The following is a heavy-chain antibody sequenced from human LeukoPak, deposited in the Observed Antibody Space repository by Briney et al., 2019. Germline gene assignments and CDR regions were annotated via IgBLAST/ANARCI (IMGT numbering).Heavy chain of an antibody. CDR1: GFTFSSYS. D-gene: IGHD3-22*01. CDR2: ISSSGSYI. J-gene: IGHJ4*02. Sequence: GGSLRLSCAASGFTFSSYSMNWVRQAPGKGLEWVSSISSSGSYIYYADSVKGRFTISRDNSKNTLYLQMNSLRAEDTAVYYCAKAPYDSSGYPTLGGQGTLVTVSS. V-gene: IGHV3-21*04. CDR3: AKAPYDSSGYPTL.